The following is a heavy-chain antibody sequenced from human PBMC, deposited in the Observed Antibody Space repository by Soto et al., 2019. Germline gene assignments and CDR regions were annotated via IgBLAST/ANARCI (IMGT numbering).Heavy chain of an antibody. CDR1: GFTFSSYA. Sequence: EVQHLESGGGLVQPGGSLRLSCAASGFTFSSYAMSWVRQAPGKGLEWVSAISGSGGSTYYADSVKGRFTISRDNSKITLDLQRNSLRAEDTAVYYCAKPASGSRGWYYYFDYWGQGTLVTVSS. J-gene: IGHJ4*02. CDR3: AKPASGSRGWYYYFDY. CDR2: ISGSGGST. D-gene: IGHD6-19*01. V-gene: IGHV3-23*01.